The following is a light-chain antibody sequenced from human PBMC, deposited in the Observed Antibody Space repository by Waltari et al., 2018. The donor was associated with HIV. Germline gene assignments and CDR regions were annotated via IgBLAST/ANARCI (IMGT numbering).Light chain of an antibody. V-gene: IGKV3-15*01. CDR2: AAS. J-gene: IGKJ1*01. CDR3: QEYHDSPPWT. Sequence: EIMMTKSPATLSVSPGERATLSCRASQSVSSDLAWYQHKPGQAPRLVIYAASNSATGIPARFSGSGSGTEFTLTISSLQSEDFAVYYCQEYHDSPPWTFGQGTKVDIK. CDR1: QSVSSD.